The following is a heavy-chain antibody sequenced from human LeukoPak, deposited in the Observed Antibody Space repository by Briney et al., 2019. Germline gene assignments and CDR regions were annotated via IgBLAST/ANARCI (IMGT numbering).Heavy chain of an antibody. V-gene: IGHV3-48*03. J-gene: IGHJ4*02. D-gene: IGHD6-13*01. CDR2: ISSSTRTI. CDR1: GFTFSDYE. CDR3: ARDHSSSWYFDY. Sequence: GGSLRLSCAASGFTFSDYEMNWVRQAPGKGLEWVSYISSSTRTIYYADSVKGRFTISRDNAKNSLYLQMNSLRAEDTAVYYCARDHSSSWYFDYWGQGTLVTVSS.